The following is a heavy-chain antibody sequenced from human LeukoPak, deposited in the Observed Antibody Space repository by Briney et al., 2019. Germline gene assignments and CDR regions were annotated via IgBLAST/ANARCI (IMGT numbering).Heavy chain of an antibody. V-gene: IGHV4-38-2*02. CDR3: ARAYSPPQWSPFDY. CDR2: IYHSGST. Sequence: SETLSLTCTVSGYSINSDYYWGWIRQPPGKGLEWIGSIYHSGSTYYNPSLRSRLTISVDTSKNQFSLKLSSVTAADTAVYYCARAYSPPQWSPFDYWGQGTLVTVSS. CDR1: GYSINSDYY. D-gene: IGHD6-13*01. J-gene: IGHJ4*02.